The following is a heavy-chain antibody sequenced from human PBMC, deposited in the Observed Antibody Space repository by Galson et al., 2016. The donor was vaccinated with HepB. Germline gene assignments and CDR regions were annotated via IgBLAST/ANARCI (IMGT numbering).Heavy chain of an antibody. CDR2: FYGSGRT. J-gene: IGHJ4*02. Sequence: SETLSLTCSVSGGSITDYRWSWIRQPPGKGLEWIGYFYGSGRTDYNPSLKSRVTLSVDTSKNQFSLKFSSMTAADTAVYYCARSGTYYIFDFWGQGTLVTVSS. CDR1: GGSITDYR. V-gene: IGHV4-59*01. CDR3: ARSGTYYIFDF. D-gene: IGHD2/OR15-2a*01.